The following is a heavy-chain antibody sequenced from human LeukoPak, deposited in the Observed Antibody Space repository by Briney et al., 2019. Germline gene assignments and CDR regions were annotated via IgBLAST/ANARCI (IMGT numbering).Heavy chain of an antibody. D-gene: IGHD1-1*01. CDR2: IYYSGST. CDR3: GREGTAGTNLNWFDP. CDR1: RGSLSRRSYY. Sequence: SETPSLTCTVSRGSLSRRSYYWGWIRQPPGKGLEWIGTIYYSGSTNFNPSLKSRVTISVDTSKNQFSLKLSSVTAADTAVYYCGREGTAGTNLNWFDPWGQGTLVTVSS. V-gene: IGHV4-39*07. J-gene: IGHJ5*02.